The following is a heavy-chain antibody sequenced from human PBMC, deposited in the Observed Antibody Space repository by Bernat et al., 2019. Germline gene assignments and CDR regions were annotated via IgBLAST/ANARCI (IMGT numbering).Heavy chain of an antibody. J-gene: IGHJ3*02. CDR1: GGSISTGDYY. D-gene: IGHD4-17*01. CDR2: IYYSGNT. CDR3: ARVEGAYVDFDI. Sequence: QVQLQESGPGLVKPSQTLSLICTVSGGSISTGDYYWSWIRQHPGKGLEWIGYIYYSGNTYYNPSLKSRVTISVDTSKNQFSLKLSSVTAADTAVYFCARVEGAYVDFDIWGKGKMVTVSS. V-gene: IGHV4-31*03.